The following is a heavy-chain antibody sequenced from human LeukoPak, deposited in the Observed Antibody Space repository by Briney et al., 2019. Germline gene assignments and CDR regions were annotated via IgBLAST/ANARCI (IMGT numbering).Heavy chain of an antibody. D-gene: IGHD4-17*01. V-gene: IGHV4-59*12. CDR3: ARGNYGDQSYYFDY. Sequence: NTSETLSLTCTVSGGSISSYYWSWIRQPPGKGLEWIGYIYHSGSTYYNPSLKSRVTISVDRPKNQFSLKLSSVTAADTAVYYCARGNYGDQSYYFDYWGQGTLVTVSS. CDR1: GGSISSYY. J-gene: IGHJ4*02. CDR2: IYHSGST.